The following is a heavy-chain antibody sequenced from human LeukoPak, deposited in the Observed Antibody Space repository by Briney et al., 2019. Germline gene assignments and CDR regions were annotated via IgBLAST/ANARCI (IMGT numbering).Heavy chain of an antibody. CDR3: AGRAQTTGWSFDY. V-gene: IGHV4-4*07. D-gene: IGHD6-19*01. CDR1: GGPITSYH. Sequence: PSGTLSLTCLVSGGPITSYHWTWIRQPAGKGLQWIGQIHTSGSTNYNPSLKSRVAMSVDTSKNQFSLDLSSVTAADTAVYYCAGRAQTTGWSFDYWGQGALVTVSS. J-gene: IGHJ4*02. CDR2: IHTSGST.